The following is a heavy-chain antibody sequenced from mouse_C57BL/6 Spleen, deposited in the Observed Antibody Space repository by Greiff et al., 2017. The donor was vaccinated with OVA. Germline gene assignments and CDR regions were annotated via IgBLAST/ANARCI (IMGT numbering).Heavy chain of an antibody. J-gene: IGHJ4*01. CDR1: GFSFNTYA. CDR3: VRQSKGNAMDY. D-gene: IGHD2-5*01. Sequence: EVQVVESGGGLVQPKGSLKLSCAASGFSFNTYAMNWVRQAPGKGLEWVARIRSKSNNYATYYADSVKDRFTISRDDSESMLYLQMNNLKTEDTAMYYCVRQSKGNAMDYWGQGTSVTVSS. V-gene: IGHV10-1*01. CDR2: IRSKSNNYAT.